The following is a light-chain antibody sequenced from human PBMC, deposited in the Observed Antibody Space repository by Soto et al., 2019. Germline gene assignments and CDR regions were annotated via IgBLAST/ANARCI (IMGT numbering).Light chain of an antibody. J-gene: IGLJ1*01. CDR1: ISDVGGYNY. CDR3: CSYAGSYTFVYV. V-gene: IGLV2-11*01. CDR2: DVS. Sequence: QCALTQPRSVSGSPGQSVTISCTGTISDVGGYNYVSWYQQHPGKAPKLMIYDVSKRPSGVPDRFSGSKSANTASLTISGLQAEDEADYYCCSYAGSYTFVYVFGTGTKVTVL.